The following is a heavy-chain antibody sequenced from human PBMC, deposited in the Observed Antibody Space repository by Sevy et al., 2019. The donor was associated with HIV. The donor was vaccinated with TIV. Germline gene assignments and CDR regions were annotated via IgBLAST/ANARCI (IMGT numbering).Heavy chain of an antibody. CDR2: FDPEDGET. J-gene: IGHJ4*02. CDR3: GTTREYYSDSSGYIDY. V-gene: IGHV1-24*01. Sequence: ASVKVSCKVSGYTLTELSMHWVRQAPGKGLEWMGRFDPEDGETIYAQKFQGRVTMTEDPSTDTAYMERSSLRSEDTAVYYCGTTREYYSDSSGYIDYWGQGTLVTVSS. CDR1: GYTLTELS. D-gene: IGHD3-22*01.